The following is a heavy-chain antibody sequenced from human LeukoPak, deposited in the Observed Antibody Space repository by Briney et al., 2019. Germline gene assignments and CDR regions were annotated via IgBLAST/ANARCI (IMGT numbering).Heavy chain of an antibody. CDR3: ARDVSN. V-gene: IGHV3-48*01. J-gene: IGHJ4*02. CDR1: GFTFSSYS. Sequence: GGSLRLSCAASGFTFSSYSMNWVRQAPGKGLECVSYISSSSSTIYYADSVKGRFTISRDNAKNSLYLQMNSLRAEDTAVYYCARDVSNWGQGTLVTVSP. CDR2: ISSSSSTI. D-gene: IGHD2-8*01.